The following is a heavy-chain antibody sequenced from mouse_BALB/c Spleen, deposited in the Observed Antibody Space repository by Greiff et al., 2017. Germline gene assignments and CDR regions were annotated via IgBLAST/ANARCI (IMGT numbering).Heavy chain of an antibody. CDR3: TRSGHYDPWFAY. Sequence: VQLQQSGTVLARPGASVKMSCKASGYTFTSYWMHWVKQRPGQGLEWIGAIYPGNSDTSYNQKFKGKAKLTAVTSTSTAYMELSSLTNEDSAVYYCTRSGHYDPWFAYWGQGTLVTVSA. CDR2: IYPGNSDT. D-gene: IGHD2-4*01. J-gene: IGHJ3*01. V-gene: IGHV1-5*01. CDR1: GYTFTSYW.